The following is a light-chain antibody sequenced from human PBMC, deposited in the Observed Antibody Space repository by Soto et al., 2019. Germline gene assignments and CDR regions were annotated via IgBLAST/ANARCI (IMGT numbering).Light chain of an antibody. CDR3: CSSVGSYTSV. CDR2: DVS. Sequence: QSALTQPRSVSGSPGQSVTISCTGTSSDVGGYNYVSWYQQHPGKAPKLMIYDVSKRPSGVPDRFSGSKSGNTASLTISGLQAEDEADYYCCSSVGSYTSVFGGGTKVTV. V-gene: IGLV2-11*01. J-gene: IGLJ3*02. CDR1: SSDVGGYNY.